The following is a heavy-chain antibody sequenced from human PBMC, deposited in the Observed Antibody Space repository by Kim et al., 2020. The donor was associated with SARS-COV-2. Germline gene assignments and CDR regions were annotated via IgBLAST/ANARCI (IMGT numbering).Heavy chain of an antibody. CDR1: SQSFTTLR. V-gene: IGHV1-18*01. D-gene: IGHD6-6*01. CDR3: GTLYRSSYFNN. CDR2: INANTGDT. J-gene: IGHJ4*02. Sequence: ASVKVSCKASSQSFTTLRLSWVRQAPGQGLEWMGWINANTGDTDYAQNLQGRVTMTTDTSTTTAYMELRSLRSDETAIYYFGTLYRSSYFNNWGTGTLVT.